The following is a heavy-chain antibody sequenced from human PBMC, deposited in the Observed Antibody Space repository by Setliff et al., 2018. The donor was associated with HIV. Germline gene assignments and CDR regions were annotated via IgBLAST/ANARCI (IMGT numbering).Heavy chain of an antibody. CDR2: IFTSGST. J-gene: IGHJ2*01. CDR1: GDSINSGSYY. V-gene: IGHV4-61*09. D-gene: IGHD4-17*01. CDR3: ARGDYGINWYFDL. Sequence: PSETLSLTCTVSGDSINSGSYYWSWIRQPAGKGLEWIGHIFTSGSTTYNPSLKSRVSISLDKSKNQFSLKLTSVTAADTAVYYCARGDYGINWYFDLWGRGTLVTVS.